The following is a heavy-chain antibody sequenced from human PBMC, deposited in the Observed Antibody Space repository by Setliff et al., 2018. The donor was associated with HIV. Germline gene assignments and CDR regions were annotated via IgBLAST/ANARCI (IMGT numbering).Heavy chain of an antibody. D-gene: IGHD4-17*01. J-gene: IGHJ3*02. V-gene: IGHV1-69*13. CDR1: GGTFSNFA. CDR2: IIPMSGTP. CDR3: ARSGSDFGDYRSAFDI. Sequence: GASVKVSCKASGGTFSNFAISWVRQAPGQGLEWMGGIIPMSGTPNYAQKFQGRVTITADESTDSADMEVSSLRSEDTAVYYCARSGSDFGDYRSAFDIWGQGTMVTVSS.